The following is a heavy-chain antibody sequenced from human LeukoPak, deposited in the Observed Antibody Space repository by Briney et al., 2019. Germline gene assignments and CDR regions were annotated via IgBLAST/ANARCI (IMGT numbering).Heavy chain of an antibody. V-gene: IGHV3-15*01. D-gene: IGHD2-15*01. Sequence: GGSLRLSCAASGFTFSNAWMSWVRQAPGKGLEWVGRIKSKTDGGTTDYAAPVKGRFTISRDDSKNTLYLQMNSLKTEDTAVYYCTTIVVVVAALEDAFDIWGQATMVTVSS. CDR2: IKSKTDGGTT. J-gene: IGHJ3*02. CDR1: GFTFSNAW. CDR3: TTIVVVVAALEDAFDI.